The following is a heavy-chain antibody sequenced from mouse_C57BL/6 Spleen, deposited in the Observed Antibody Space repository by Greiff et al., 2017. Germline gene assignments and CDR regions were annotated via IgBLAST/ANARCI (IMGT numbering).Heavy chain of an antibody. V-gene: IGHV5-17*01. CDR3: ARPDDGYYDAMDY. J-gene: IGHJ4*01. Sequence: EVKVVESGGGLVKPGGSLKLSCAASGFTFSDYGMHWVRQAPEKGLEWVAYISSGSSTIYYADPVKGRFTISRDNAKNTLFLQMTSLRSEDTAMYYCARPDDGYYDAMDYWGQGTSVTVSS. CDR2: ISSGSSTI. D-gene: IGHD2-3*01. CDR1: GFTFSDYG.